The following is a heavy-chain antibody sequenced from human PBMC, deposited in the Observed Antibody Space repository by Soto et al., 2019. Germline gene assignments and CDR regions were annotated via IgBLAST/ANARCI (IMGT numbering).Heavy chain of an antibody. J-gene: IGHJ3*02. D-gene: IGHD4-17*01. V-gene: IGHV5-51*01. CDR3: ARPHGLTTVVTPDALDI. CDR2: IHPGDSDT. Sequence: PWDSLKISSKGSAHSFTNSSSAWVRQMPGKCLEWMGLIHPGDSDTRYSPSFQGQVTISVDKSINTAYLQWRSLKASDTAIYYCARPHGLTTVVTPDALDIWGQGTMVTVSS. CDR1: AHSFTNSS.